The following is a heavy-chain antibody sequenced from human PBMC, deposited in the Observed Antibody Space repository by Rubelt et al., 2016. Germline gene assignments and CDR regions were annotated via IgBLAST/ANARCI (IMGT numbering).Heavy chain of an antibody. CDR3: AREIHIAAGKRYFDY. J-gene: IGHJ4*02. D-gene: IGHD6-13*01. CDR1: GFSFSSYW. V-gene: IGHV3-7*03. CDR2: IRQDGGDE. Sequence: GGSLRLSCAASGFSFSSYWMSWVRQTPGKGLEWVANIRQDGGDEYFVDSVKGRFTISRDNAKNSLFLQMDSLIAEDTAVYYCAREIHIAAGKRYFDYWGQGTLVTVSS.